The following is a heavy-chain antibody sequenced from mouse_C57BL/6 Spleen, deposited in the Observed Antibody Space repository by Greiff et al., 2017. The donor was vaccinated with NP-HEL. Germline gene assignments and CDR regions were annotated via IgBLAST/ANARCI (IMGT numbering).Heavy chain of an antibody. CDR2: IYPGDGDT. CDR3: ARGGVTTYFDV. Sequence: VKLQESGAELVKPGASVKISCKASGYAFSSYWMNWVKQRPGKGLEWIGQIYPGDGDTNYNGKFKGKATLTADKSSSTAYMQLSSLTSEDSAVYFCARGGVTTYFDVWGTGTTVTVSS. J-gene: IGHJ1*03. V-gene: IGHV1-80*01. CDR1: GYAFSSYW. D-gene: IGHD2-2*01.